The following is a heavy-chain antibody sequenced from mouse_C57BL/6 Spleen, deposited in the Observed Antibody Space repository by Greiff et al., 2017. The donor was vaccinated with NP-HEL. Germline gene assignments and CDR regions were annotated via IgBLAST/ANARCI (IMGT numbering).Heavy chain of an antibody. V-gene: IGHV1-64*01. Sequence: QVQLKQPGAELVKPGASVKLSCKASGYTFTSYWMHWVQQRPGQGLEWIGMIHPNSGSTNYNEKFKSKATLTVNKSSSTAYMQLSSLTSEDSAVYYCARDFSSLSYWYFDVWGTGTTVTVSS. CDR2: IHPNSGST. J-gene: IGHJ1*03. CDR3: ARDFSSLSYWYFDV. D-gene: IGHD1-1*01. CDR1: GYTFTSYW.